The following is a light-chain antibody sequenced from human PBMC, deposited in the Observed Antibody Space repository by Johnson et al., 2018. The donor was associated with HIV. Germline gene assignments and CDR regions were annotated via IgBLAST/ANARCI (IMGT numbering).Light chain of an antibody. J-gene: IGLJ1*01. CDR3: GTWDSSLSAFYV. CDR1: SSNIGGHY. Sequence: QSVLTQPPSVSAAPGQKVTISCSGSSSNIGGHYVSWYQHLPGTAPKLLIYDNNERPSGIPDRFSGSKSGTSATLGITGLQTGDEADYYCGTWDSSLSAFYVFGTGTKVTVL. V-gene: IGLV1-51*01. CDR2: DNN.